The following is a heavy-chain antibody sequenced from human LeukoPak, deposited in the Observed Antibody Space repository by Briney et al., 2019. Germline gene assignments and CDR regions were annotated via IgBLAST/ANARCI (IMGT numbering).Heavy chain of an antibody. D-gene: IGHD3-22*01. J-gene: IGHJ4*02. CDR3: AKGAMPYYDGSGYNYFDY. V-gene: IGHV1-18*01. CDR2: ISAYNGNT. CDR1: GYTFTSYG. Sequence: AASVKVSCKASGYTFTSYGISWVRQAPGQGLEWMGWISAYNGNTNYAQKLQGRVTMTTDTSTSTAYMELRRLRSGDTAVYYCAKGAMPYYDGSGYNYFDYWGQGTPVTVSS.